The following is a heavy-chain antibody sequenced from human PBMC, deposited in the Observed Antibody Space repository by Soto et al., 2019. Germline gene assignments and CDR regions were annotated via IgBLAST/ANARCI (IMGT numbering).Heavy chain of an antibody. CDR2: IYSGGST. CDR1: GFTVSSNY. J-gene: IGHJ6*03. D-gene: IGHD6-13*01. CDR3: ARDRYSSSFSYYYYMDV. Sequence: GGSLSLSCAASGFTVSSNYMSWVRQAPGKGLEWVSVIYSGGSTYYADSVKGRFTISRDNSKNTLYLQMNSLRAEDTAVYYCARDRYSSSFSYYYYMDVWGKGTTVTVSS. V-gene: IGHV3-66*01.